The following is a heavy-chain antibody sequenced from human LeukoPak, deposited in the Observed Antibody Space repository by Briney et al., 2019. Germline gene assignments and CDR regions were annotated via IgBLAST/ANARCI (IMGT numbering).Heavy chain of an antibody. V-gene: IGHV3-21*01. CDR3: AGVEDSGSYTLDY. Sequence: GGSLRLSCAASGFTFSSYSMNWVRQAPGKGLEWVSSISSSSSYIYYADSVKGRFTISRDNAKNSLYLQMNSLRAEDTAVYYYAGVEDSGSYTLDYWGQGTLVTVSS. CDR2: ISSSSSYI. D-gene: IGHD3-10*01. CDR1: GFTFSSYS. J-gene: IGHJ4*02.